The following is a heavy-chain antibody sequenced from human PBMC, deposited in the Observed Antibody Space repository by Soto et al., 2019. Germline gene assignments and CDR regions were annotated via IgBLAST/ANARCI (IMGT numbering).Heavy chain of an antibody. D-gene: IGHD1-1*01. Sequence: QVHLVQSGAEVKKSGASVKVSCKGSDYDFTTYGITWVRQAPGQGLEWMAWICVHNGNTDYAQKLQGRVTVTRDTSTSTAYMELRSLRSDDTAVYYCVRGRYGDYWGQGALVTVSS. CDR2: ICVHNGNT. V-gene: IGHV1-18*01. CDR1: DYDFTTYG. J-gene: IGHJ4*02. CDR3: VRGRYGDY.